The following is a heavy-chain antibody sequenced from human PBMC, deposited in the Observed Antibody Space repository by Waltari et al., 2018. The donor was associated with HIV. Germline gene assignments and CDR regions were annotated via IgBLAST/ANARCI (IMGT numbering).Heavy chain of an antibody. J-gene: IGHJ4*02. Sequence: QVQLQQWGAGLLKPSETLSLPCAVYGGSFSGYYWSWIRQPPGKGLEWIGEINHSGSTNYNPSLKRRVTISVDTSKNQFSLKLSSVTAADTAVYYCARGFRAIAAAEYFDYWGQGTLVTVSS. D-gene: IGHD6-13*01. V-gene: IGHV4-34*01. CDR3: ARGFRAIAAAEYFDY. CDR2: INHSGST. CDR1: GGSFSGYY.